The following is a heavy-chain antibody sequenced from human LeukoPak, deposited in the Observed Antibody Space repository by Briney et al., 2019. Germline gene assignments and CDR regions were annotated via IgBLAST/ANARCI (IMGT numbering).Heavy chain of an antibody. Sequence: SQTLSLTCTVSGGSISSGGYYWSWIRQHPGTGLEWIGYIYYSGSTYYNPSLKSRVTISVDTSKNQFSLKLSSVTAADTAVYYCARASTAYYYMDVWGKGTTVTVSS. CDR3: ARASTAYYYMDV. D-gene: IGHD5-18*01. V-gene: IGHV4-31*03. CDR1: GGSISSGGYY. CDR2: IYYSGST. J-gene: IGHJ6*03.